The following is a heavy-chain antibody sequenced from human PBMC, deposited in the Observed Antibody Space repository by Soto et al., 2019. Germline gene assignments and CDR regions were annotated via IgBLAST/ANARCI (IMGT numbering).Heavy chain of an antibody. V-gene: IGHV1-8*01. Sequence: ASLKVSCKASGYTCTSYDINWVRQATGQGLEWMGWMNPNSGNTGYAQKFQGRVTMTRNTSISTAYMELSSLRSEDTAVYYCAKAWFSYYYYMDVWGKGTTVTVSS. J-gene: IGHJ6*03. CDR2: MNPNSGNT. D-gene: IGHD3-10*01. CDR1: GYTCTSYD. CDR3: AKAWFSYYYYMDV.